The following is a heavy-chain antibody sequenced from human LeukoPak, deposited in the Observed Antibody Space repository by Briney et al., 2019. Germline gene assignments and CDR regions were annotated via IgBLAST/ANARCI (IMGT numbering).Heavy chain of an antibody. D-gene: IGHD3-9*01. J-gene: IGHJ4*02. Sequence: SVKVSCKASGGTFSSYAISWVRQAPGQGLEWMGGIIPIFGTANYAQKFQGRVTITTDESTSTAYMELSSLRSEDTAVYYCARGLLRYFDWLYDYWGQGTLVTVSS. CDR1: GGTFSSYA. CDR2: IIPIFGTA. V-gene: IGHV1-69*05. CDR3: ARGLLRYFDWLYDY.